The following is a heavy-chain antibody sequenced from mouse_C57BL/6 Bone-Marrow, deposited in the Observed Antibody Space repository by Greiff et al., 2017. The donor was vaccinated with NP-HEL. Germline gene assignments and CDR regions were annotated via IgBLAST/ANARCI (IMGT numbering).Heavy chain of an antibody. CDR2: IYPGSGNT. CDR3: AGGSYGNLDY. J-gene: IGHJ2*01. Sequence: VQGVESGPELVKPGASVKISCKASGYSFTSYYIHWVKQRPGQGLEWIGWIYPGSGNTKYNEKFKGKATLTADTSSSTAYMQLSSLTSEDSAVYYCAGGSYGNLDYWGQGTTLTVSS. CDR1: GYSFTSYY. D-gene: IGHD2-1*01. V-gene: IGHV1-66*01.